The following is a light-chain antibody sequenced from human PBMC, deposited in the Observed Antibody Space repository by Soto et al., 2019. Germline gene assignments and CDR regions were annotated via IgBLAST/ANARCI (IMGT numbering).Light chain of an antibody. Sequence: VMTQSPATLSVSRGERVTLSCRANLPIDSTLAWYQQKPGQAPRLLIYGTSTRATGIPARFSGSGSGTECTLTISSLQSEDFAVYYCQHYNNWLGTFGGGTKVEIK. J-gene: IGKJ4*01. V-gene: IGKV3-15*01. CDR3: QHYNNWLGT. CDR1: LPIDST. CDR2: GTS.